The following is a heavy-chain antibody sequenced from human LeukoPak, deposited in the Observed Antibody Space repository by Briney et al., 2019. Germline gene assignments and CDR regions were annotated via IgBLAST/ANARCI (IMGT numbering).Heavy chain of an antibody. J-gene: IGHJ4*02. V-gene: IGHV3-23*01. CDR2: ISGSGDST. CDR1: GFTFSNYA. CDR3: AKDREYRLLYLGYFDY. D-gene: IGHD2-2*02. Sequence: GRSLRLSCAASGFTFSNYAMSWVRQAPGKGLEWVSAISGSGDSTYYADSVKGRFTISRDNSKNTLYLQMNSLRAEDTAVYYCAKDREYRLLYLGYFDYWGQGTLVTVSS.